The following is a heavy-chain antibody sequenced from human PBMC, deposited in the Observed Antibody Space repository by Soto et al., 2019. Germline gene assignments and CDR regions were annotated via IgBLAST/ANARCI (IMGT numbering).Heavy chain of an antibody. CDR2: MYHSGST. J-gene: IGHJ4*02. CDR1: GGSINNYY. Sequence: SETLSLTCTVSGGSINNYYWSWIRQPPGKGLEWIGYMYHSGSTYYNSSLKSRVTISIDRSKNQFSLKLSSVTAADTAVYYCARRYGGNFDYWGQGTLVTVSS. V-gene: IGHV4-59*12. CDR3: ARRYGGNFDY. D-gene: IGHD1-26*01.